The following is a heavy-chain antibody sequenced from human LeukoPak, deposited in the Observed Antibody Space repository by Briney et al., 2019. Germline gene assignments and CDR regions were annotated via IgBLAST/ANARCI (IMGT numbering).Heavy chain of an antibody. CDR3: ARSRGLDY. Sequence: PGGSLRLSCAASGFTLSTYWMTWVRQAPGKGLEWVANIKQDGTEKHYVDSVKGRFTVSRDNAKNSIYLQMNSLRDDDTAVYYCARSRGLDYWGQGTLVTVSS. J-gene: IGHJ4*02. V-gene: IGHV3-7*04. CDR2: IKQDGTEK. CDR1: GFTLSTYW. D-gene: IGHD3-16*01.